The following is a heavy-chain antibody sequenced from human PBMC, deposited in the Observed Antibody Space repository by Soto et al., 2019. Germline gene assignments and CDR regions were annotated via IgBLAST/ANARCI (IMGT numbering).Heavy chain of an antibody. Sequence: SETLSLTCTVSGGSISSGGYYWSWIRQHPGKGLEWIGYIYYSGSTYYNPSLKSRVTISVDTSKNQFSLKLSSVTAADTAVYYCARLSSSWANFDCWGQGTLVTVSS. CDR2: IYYSGST. CDR1: GGSISSGGYY. D-gene: IGHD6-13*01. V-gene: IGHV4-31*03. J-gene: IGHJ4*02. CDR3: ARLSSSWANFDC.